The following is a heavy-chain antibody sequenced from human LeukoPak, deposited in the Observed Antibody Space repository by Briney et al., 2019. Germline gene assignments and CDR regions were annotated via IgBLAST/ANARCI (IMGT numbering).Heavy chain of an antibody. CDR3: ASWGRGEDISYYYYYYMDV. D-gene: IGHD2-15*01. J-gene: IGHJ6*03. CDR1: GFTFSSYS. CDR2: ISSSSSTI. V-gene: IGHV3-48*01. Sequence: GGYLRLSCAASGFTFSSYSMNWVRQAPGKGLEWVSYISSSSSTIYYADSVKGRFTISRDNAKNSLYLQMNSLRAEDTAVYYCASWGRGEDISYYYYYYMDVWGKGTTVTVSS.